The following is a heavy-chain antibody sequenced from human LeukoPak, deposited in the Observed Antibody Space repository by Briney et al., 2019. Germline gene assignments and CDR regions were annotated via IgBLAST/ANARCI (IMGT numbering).Heavy chain of an antibody. CDR1: AYSISSAYY. Sequence: SETLSLTCTVSAYSISSAYYWGWIRQPPGKGLEWIGYIYSSGITKYNPSLKSRVTISIHTSKNQFSLKLSSVTAADTAVYYCARDRSPDYWGQGTLVTVSS. CDR2: IYSSGIT. J-gene: IGHJ4*02. V-gene: IGHV4-61*01. CDR3: ARDRSPDY.